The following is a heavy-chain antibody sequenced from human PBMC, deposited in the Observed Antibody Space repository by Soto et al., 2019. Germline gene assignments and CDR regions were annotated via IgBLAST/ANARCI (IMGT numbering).Heavy chain of an antibody. CDR2: IYSGGST. CDR1: GFTVSSNY. Sequence: PGGSLRLSCAASGFTVSSNYMSWFRQAPGKGLEWVSVIYSGGSTYYADSVKGRFTISRDNSKNTLYLQMNSLRAEDTAVYYCARDLRTNWNYFGMGYYYYGMDVWGQGTTVTVS. D-gene: IGHD1-7*01. J-gene: IGHJ6*02. V-gene: IGHV3-53*01. CDR3: ARDLRTNWNYFGMGYYYYGMDV.